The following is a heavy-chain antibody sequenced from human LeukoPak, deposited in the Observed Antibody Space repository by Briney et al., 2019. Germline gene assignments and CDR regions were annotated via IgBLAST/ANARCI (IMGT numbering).Heavy chain of an antibody. D-gene: IGHD3-22*01. CDR1: GFTFSSYG. V-gene: IGHV3-30*03. J-gene: IGHJ4*02. CDR2: ISYDGSNK. CDR3: ARGRLYYYDSSGSYEFDY. Sequence: GGSLRLSCAASGFTFSSYGMHWVRQAPGKGLEWLAVISYDGSNKYYADSVKGRFTISRDNSKNTLHLQMNSLRAEDTAVYYCARGRLYYYDSSGSYEFDYWGQGTLVTVSS.